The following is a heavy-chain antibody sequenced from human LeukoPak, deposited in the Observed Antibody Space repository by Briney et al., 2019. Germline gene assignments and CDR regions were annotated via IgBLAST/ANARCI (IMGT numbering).Heavy chain of an antibody. V-gene: IGHV3-30*18. Sequence: GGSLRLSCAASGFTFSSYGMHWVRQAPGKGLEWVAVISYDGSNKYYADSVKGRFSISRDNSKNTLYLQLDSLRVEDTAVYYCAKNHERGRYDSFDMWAQGSWVTVSS. J-gene: IGHJ3*02. CDR3: AKNHERGRYDSFDM. D-gene: IGHD3-16*02. CDR2: ISYDGSNK. CDR1: GFTFSSYG.